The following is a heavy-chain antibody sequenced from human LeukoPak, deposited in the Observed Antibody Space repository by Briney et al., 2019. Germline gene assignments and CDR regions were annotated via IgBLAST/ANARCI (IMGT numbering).Heavy chain of an antibody. CDR3: AKGEVGGYYCSMVDY. Sequence: GGSLRLSCAAYGFTFDYYAMHSVRQAPGKGLEWVSGISWNSGSIGYADSVKGRFTISRDNAKNSLYLQMNSLRAEDTALYYCAKGEVGGYYCSMVDYWGQGTLVTVSS. D-gene: IGHD3-22*01. CDR1: GFTFDYYA. V-gene: IGHV3-9*01. CDR2: ISWNSGSI. J-gene: IGHJ4*02.